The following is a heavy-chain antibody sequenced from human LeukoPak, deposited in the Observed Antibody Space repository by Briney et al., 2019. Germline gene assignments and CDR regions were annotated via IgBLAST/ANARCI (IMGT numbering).Heavy chain of an antibody. V-gene: IGHV4-59*11. J-gene: IGHJ3*02. CDR1: GGSISGHF. CDR2: IHYTGST. Sequence: SETLSLTCIVSGGSISGHFWSWIRRPPGKGLEWIGYIHYTGSTKYNPSLKSRLTISVDTSKNQFSLKLSSVTAADTAVYYCANSLLRVYAFDIWGQGTMVTVSS. CDR3: ANSLLRVYAFDI. D-gene: IGHD2/OR15-2a*01.